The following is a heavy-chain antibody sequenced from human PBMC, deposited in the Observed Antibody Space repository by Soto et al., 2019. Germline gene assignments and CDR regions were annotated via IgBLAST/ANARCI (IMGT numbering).Heavy chain of an antibody. CDR2: IWYDGSNK. CDR3: AREAGIVGATTSSSFDY. CDR1: GFTFSSYG. D-gene: IGHD1-26*01. Sequence: QPGGSLRLSCAASGFTFSSYGMHWVRQAPGKGLEWVAVIWYDGSNKYYADSVKGRFTISRDNSKNTLYLQMNSLRAEDTAVYYYAREAGIVGATTSSSFDYWGQGTPVTVS. V-gene: IGHV3-33*01. J-gene: IGHJ4*02.